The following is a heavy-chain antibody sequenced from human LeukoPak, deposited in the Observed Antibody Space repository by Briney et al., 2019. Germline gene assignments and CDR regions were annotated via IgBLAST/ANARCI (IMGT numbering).Heavy chain of an antibody. D-gene: IGHD2/OR15-2a*01. J-gene: IGHJ6*03. CDR3: ARSPFPTHLTAYYYMEV. V-gene: IGHV1-69*01. CDR2: IIPIFGTA. CDR1: GGTFSSYA. Sequence: GSSVKVSCKASGGTFSSYAISWVRQAPGQGLEWMGGIIPIFGTANYAQKFQGRVTITADESTSTAYMELSSLRSEDTAVYYCARSPFPTHLTAYYYMEVWGKGTTVTVSS.